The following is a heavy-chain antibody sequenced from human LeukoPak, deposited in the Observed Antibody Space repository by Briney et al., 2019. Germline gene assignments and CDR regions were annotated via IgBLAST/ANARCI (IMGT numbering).Heavy chain of an antibody. CDR1: GFTFSSYW. CDR3: ARDGFMWLVGYYFDY. CDR2: IKQDGSEK. V-gene: IGHV3-7*01. D-gene: IGHD6-19*01. J-gene: IGHJ4*02. Sequence: GGSLRLSRAASGFTFSSYWMSWVRQAPGKGLEWVANIKQDGSEKYYVDSVKGRFTISRDNAKNSLYLQMNSLRAEDTAVYYCARDGFMWLVGYYFDYWGQGTLVTVSS.